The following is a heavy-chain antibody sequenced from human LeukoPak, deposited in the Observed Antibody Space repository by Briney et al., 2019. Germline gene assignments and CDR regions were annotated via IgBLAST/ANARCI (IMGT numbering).Heavy chain of an antibody. Sequence: PGGSLRLSCAASGFTVSNNFMYWVRQAPGKGLEWVASINHNGNVNYYVDSVKGRFTISRDNAKNSLYLQMSNLRAEDTAVYFCARGGGLDVWGQGATVTVSS. CDR3: ARGGGLDV. D-gene: IGHD3-16*01. CDR1: GFTVSNNF. CDR2: INHNGNVN. V-gene: IGHV3-7*03. J-gene: IGHJ6*02.